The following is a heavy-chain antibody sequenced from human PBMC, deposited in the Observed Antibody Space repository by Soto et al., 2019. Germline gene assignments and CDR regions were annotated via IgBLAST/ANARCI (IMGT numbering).Heavy chain of an antibody. D-gene: IGHD3-10*02. Sequence: EVRLVESGGGLVKPGGSLRLSCAASGFTFRAFSMNWVRQAPGKGLEWLSSINEDSTYIYYEDSLRGRSTISRDNAKDSLYLQMVSLRAEDDAVQYCLADVRRDFRSECMDVWGDGATVIVS. J-gene: IGHJ6*03. CDR1: GFTFRAFS. V-gene: IGHV3-21*02. CDR3: LADVRRDFRSECMDV. CDR2: INEDSTYI.